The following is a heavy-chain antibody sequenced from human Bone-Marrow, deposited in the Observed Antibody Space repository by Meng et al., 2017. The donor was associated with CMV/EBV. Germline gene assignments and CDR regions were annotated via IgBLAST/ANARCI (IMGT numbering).Heavy chain of an antibody. CDR2: ISYNGGP. CDR3: AREPLRGHHFDY. V-gene: IGHV4-39*07. Sequence: SETLSLTCSVTGDSISSSNSYWGWSRQPPGKGLGWIGSISYNGGPYYNPSLESRVTISLDTSKNQFSSSLKSATAADTAVYYCAREPLRGHHFDYWGQGTLVTVSS. D-gene: IGHD3-16*01. J-gene: IGHJ4*02. CDR1: GDSISSSNSY.